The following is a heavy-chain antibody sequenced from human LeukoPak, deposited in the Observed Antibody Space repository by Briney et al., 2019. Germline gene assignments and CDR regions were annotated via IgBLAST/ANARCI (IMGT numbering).Heavy chain of an antibody. J-gene: IGHJ4*02. D-gene: IGHD6-13*01. CDR1: GGSVSSSTYF. V-gene: IGHV4-61*01. Sequence: PSETLSLTCTVSGGSVSSSTYFWSWIRQPPGKGLEWIGYIYYSGRTSSDPSVKSRVTTSVDTSKNQFSLRLSSVTAADTAVYYCARDARLAAAGTFDYWGQGTLVTVSS. CDR2: IYYSGRT. CDR3: ARDARLAAAGTFDY.